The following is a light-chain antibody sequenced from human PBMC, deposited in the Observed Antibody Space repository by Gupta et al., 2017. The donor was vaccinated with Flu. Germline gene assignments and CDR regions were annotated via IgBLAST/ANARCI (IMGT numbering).Light chain of an antibody. CDR3: RAYKSIRNPEV. V-gene: IGLV2-14*04. CDR2: GDS. J-gene: IGLJ3*02. Sequence: MIITCSGRSSDSGGSNSVSWYQQHPGTAPKLLMCGDSKRPSGVPNRFSGSKSGNTASLAISGLQAEDEADYYCRAYKSIRNPEVFGTGTKLTVL. CDR1: SSDSGGSNS.